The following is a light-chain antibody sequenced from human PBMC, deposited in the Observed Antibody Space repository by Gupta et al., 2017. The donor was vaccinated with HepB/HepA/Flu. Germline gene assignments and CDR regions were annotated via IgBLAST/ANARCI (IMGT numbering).Light chain of an antibody. V-gene: IGKV1-39*01. CDR1: QSISSY. CDR2: AAS. J-gene: IGKJ1*01. Sequence: DMQMTQSPSSLSASVGDRVTITCRASQSISSYLNWYQQKPGKAPKLLIYAASRLQSGVPSRFSGSGSGTDFTLTISMLHPEDFATYYCQRSDSTLWTFGQGTKVEIK. CDR3: QRSDSTLWT.